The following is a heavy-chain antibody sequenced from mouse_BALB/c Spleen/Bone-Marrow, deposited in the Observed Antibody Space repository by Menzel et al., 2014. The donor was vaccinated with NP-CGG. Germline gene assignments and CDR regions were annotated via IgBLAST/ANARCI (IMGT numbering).Heavy chain of an antibody. CDR3: ARSIYDGYSEAMDY. J-gene: IGHJ4*01. Sequence: VKLMESGAELVRPGTSVKVSCKASGYAFTNYLIEWVKQRPGQGLEWIGVNNPGSGGTNYNEKFKGKATLTADKSSSTVYMQLSSLTSDDSAVYFRARSIYDGYSEAMDYWGQGTSVTVSS. V-gene: IGHV1-54*03. CDR2: NNPGSGGT. CDR1: GYAFTNYL. D-gene: IGHD2-3*01.